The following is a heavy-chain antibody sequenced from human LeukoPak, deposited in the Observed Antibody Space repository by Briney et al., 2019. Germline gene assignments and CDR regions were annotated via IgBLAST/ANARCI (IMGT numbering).Heavy chain of an antibody. D-gene: IGHD6-13*01. CDR1: GFTFNKYA. J-gene: IGHJ6*02. Sequence: PGGSLRLSCAASGFTFNKYAMSWVRQGPGRGLEWVSAMSGNAYYADSVKGRFTISGDDSKNTLYLQMNSLRADDTAIYYCAKTTRYSNSPMDVWGQGTTVTVSS. CDR2: MSGNA. CDR3: AKTTRYSNSPMDV. V-gene: IGHV3-23*01.